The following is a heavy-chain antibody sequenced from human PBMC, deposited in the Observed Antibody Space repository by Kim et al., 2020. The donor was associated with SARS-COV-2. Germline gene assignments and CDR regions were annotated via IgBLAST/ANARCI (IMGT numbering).Heavy chain of an antibody. CDR2: IFPGDSVA. Sequence: GESLKISCKGSGYRFPNYWIAWVRQMPGKGLEWMGTIFPGDSVARYSPSFEGQVTISADKYVSTAYLQWSRLRASDTAIYYCARESPHTATTTFEYWGQGTLVTVSS. V-gene: IGHV5-51*01. CDR3: ARESPHTATTTFEY. D-gene: IGHD1-1*01. CDR1: GYRFPNYW. J-gene: IGHJ4*02.